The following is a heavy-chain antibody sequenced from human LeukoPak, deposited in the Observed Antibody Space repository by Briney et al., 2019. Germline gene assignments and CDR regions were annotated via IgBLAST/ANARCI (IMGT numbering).Heavy chain of an antibody. V-gene: IGHV1-2*02. J-gene: IGHJ4*02. CDR3: ARAPSIRVITNFDY. CDR2: INPNSGCT. CDR1: GYTFTGYY. D-gene: IGHD3-16*02. Sequence: ASVKVSFTSSGYTFTGYYMHWVRQAPGQGLEWMGWINPNSGCTNYAQKFQGRVTMSRDTSISTAYMELSRLRSDDTAVYYCARAPSIRVITNFDYWGQGTLVTVSS.